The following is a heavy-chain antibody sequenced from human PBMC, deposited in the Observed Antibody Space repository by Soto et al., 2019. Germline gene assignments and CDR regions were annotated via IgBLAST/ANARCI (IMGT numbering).Heavy chain of an antibody. CDR3: ARQVPAAIASGYGGRVDY. CDR1: GGSFSGYY. J-gene: IGHJ4*02. Sequence: PSETLSLTCAVYGGSFSGYYWSWIRQPPGKGLEWIGEINHSGSTNYNPSLKSRVTISVDTSKNQFSLKLSSVTAADTAVYYCARQVPAAIASGYGGRVDYWGQGTLVTVSS. V-gene: IGHV4-34*01. D-gene: IGHD2-2*01. CDR2: INHSGST.